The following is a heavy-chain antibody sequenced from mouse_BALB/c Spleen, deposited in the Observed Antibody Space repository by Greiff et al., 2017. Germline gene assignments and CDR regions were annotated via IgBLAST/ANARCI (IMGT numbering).Heavy chain of an antibody. D-gene: IGHD2-14*01. CDR3: ARRYDGAYAMDY. Sequence: EVQLVESGGDLVKPGGSLKLSCAASGFTFSSYGMSWVRQTPDKRLEWVATISSGGSYTYYPDSVKGRFTISRDNAKNTLYLQMSSLKSEDTAMYYCARRYDGAYAMDYWGQGTSVTVSS. J-gene: IGHJ4*01. V-gene: IGHV5-6*01. CDR1: GFTFSSYG. CDR2: ISSGGSYT.